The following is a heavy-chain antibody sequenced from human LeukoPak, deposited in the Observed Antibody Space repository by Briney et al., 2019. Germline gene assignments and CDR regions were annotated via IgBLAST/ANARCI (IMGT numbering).Heavy chain of an antibody. V-gene: IGHV3-74*01. CDR3: ARDQLYCTGGYCYFDS. J-gene: IGHJ4*02. D-gene: IGHD2-8*02. CDR2: INGDGRSI. Sequence: PGGSLRLSCVVCGFTLSNYWMHWVRQPPGKGLVWVSSINGDGRSISYADSVKGRFTISRDNAKNTVYLQMNSLRAEDTALYYCARDQLYCTGGYCYFDSWGQGTLVTVSS. CDR1: GFTLSNYW.